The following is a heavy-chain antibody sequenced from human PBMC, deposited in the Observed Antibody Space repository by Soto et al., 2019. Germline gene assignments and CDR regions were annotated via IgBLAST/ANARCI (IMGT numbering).Heavy chain of an antibody. Sequence: GSLRLSCAASGFTFSSYSMNWVRQAPGKGLEWVSSISSSSSYIYYADSVKGRFTISRDNAKNSLYLQMNSLRAEDTAVYYCARGGGYSYGFKFFYWGQGTLVTVSS. J-gene: IGHJ4*02. V-gene: IGHV3-21*01. CDR3: ARGGGYSYGFKFFY. CDR1: GFTFSSYS. D-gene: IGHD5-18*01. CDR2: ISSSSSYI.